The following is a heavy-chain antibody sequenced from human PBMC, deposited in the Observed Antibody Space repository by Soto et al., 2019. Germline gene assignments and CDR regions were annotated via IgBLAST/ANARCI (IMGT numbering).Heavy chain of an antibody. CDR1: GYTFTGYY. J-gene: IGHJ3*02. Sequence: QVQLVQSGAEVKKPGASVKVSCKASGYTFTGYYMHWVRQAPGQGLEWMGWINPNSGGTNYAQKFQGWVTMTRDTSISTAYMELSRLRSDDTAVYYCARDPCSGGSFARGAFDIWGQGTMVTVSS. D-gene: IGHD2-15*01. CDR3: ARDPCSGGSFARGAFDI. V-gene: IGHV1-2*04. CDR2: INPNSGGT.